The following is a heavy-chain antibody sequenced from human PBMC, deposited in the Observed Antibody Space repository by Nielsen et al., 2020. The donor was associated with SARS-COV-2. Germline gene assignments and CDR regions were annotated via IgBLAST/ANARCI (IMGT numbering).Heavy chain of an antibody. V-gene: IGHV5-51*01. CDR2: IYPGDSDT. Sequence: GESLKISCKGSGYSFTSYWIGWVRQMPGKGLEWMGIIYPGDSDTRYSPSFQGQVTISADKSISTAYLQWSSLKASDTAMYYCARATYCSNANCYVGFDPWGQGTLVTVSS. J-gene: IGHJ5*02. CDR3: ARATYCSNANCYVGFDP. D-gene: IGHD2-2*01. CDR1: GYSFTSYW.